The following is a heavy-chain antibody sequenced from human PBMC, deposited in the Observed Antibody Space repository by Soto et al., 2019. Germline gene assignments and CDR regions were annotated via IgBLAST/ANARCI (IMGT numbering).Heavy chain of an antibody. D-gene: IGHD1-1*01. Sequence: VVSRILSCASSGFPFSSYSMSWVRHAPGKGLEWVSSISGSGGGTYYADSVKGRFTFSRDNSKNTLYLQMNSLRAEDTAVYYCAKFGMATTKRSPPYYIDYWGQGALVTVSS. CDR1: GFPFSSYS. CDR2: ISGSGGGT. V-gene: IGHV3-23*01. J-gene: IGHJ4*02. CDR3: AKFGMATTKRSPPYYIDY.